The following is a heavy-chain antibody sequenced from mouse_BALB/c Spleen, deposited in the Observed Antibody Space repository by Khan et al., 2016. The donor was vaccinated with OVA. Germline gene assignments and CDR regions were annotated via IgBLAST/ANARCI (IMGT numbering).Heavy chain of an antibody. J-gene: IGHJ1*01. V-gene: IGHV7-3*02. D-gene: IGHD1-1*01. Sequence: EVELVESGGGLVQPGGSLRLSCATSVFTFTDYYISWVRQPPGKSLEWLGFIRNKAKDYTTEYSAPVEGRFNISRDNSQRIVYIQMNTLRYDDSATSYCARETVVDVYWYLDVWGAVTTVTVSA. CDR1: VFTFTDYY. CDR2: IRNKAKDYTT. CDR3: ARETVVDVYWYLDV.